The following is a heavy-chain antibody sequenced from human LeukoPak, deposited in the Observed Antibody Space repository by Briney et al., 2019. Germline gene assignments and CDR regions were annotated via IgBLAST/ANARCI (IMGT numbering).Heavy chain of an antibody. CDR1: GYTLTELS. Sequence: ASAKVSCKVSGYTLTELSMHWVRQAPGQGLEWMGWISAYNGNTDYAQKLQGRVTMTTDTSTSTAYMELRSLRSDDTAVYYCAKDMWRVRGVSDYWGQGTLVTVSS. CDR3: AKDMWRVRGVSDY. J-gene: IGHJ4*02. CDR2: ISAYNGNT. D-gene: IGHD3-10*01. V-gene: IGHV1-18*01.